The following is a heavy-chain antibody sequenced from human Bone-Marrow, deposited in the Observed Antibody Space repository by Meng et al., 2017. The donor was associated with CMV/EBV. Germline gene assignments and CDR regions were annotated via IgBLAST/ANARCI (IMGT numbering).Heavy chain of an antibody. J-gene: IGHJ3*02. V-gene: IGHV2-26*01. D-gene: IGHD3-3*01. Sequence: SGPTLVKPTETLTPTCTVSGISLSNARMGVSWIRQPPGKALEWLAHIFLNDEKSYSTSLKNSLTIAKDASKSQVVLTMTDMDPVDKATYYCARISQYYDFWSGYYRNHDAFDIWGQGTMVTVSS. CDR1: GISLSNARMG. CDR2: IFLNDEK. CDR3: ARISQYYDFWSGYYRNHDAFDI.